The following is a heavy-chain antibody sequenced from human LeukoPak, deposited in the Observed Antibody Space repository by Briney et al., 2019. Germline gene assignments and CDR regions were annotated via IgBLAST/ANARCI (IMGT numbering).Heavy chain of an antibody. Sequence: GGSLRLSCAASGFTFDDYAMHWVRQAPGKGLEWVSLISGDGGSTYYADSVKGRFTISRDNSKNSLYLQMNSLRTEDTALYYCAKAAAGKDYYYGMDVWGQGTTVTVSS. J-gene: IGHJ6*02. CDR1: GFTFDDYA. D-gene: IGHD6-13*01. V-gene: IGHV3-43*02. CDR2: ISGDGGST. CDR3: AKAAAGKDYYYGMDV.